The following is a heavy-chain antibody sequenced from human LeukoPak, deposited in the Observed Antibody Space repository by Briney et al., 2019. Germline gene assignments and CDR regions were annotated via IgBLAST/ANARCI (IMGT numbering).Heavy chain of an antibody. CDR3: AGRGSNSGTFDI. D-gene: IGHD4-23*01. Sequence: TLSLTCTVSGGSITNLNYYWTWIRQPAGKRLEWIGRIYTSGGTDYNPSLKTRATLSVDKSKNQFSLNLASLTAADTALYYCAGRGSNSGTFDIWGPGTFVTVSS. J-gene: IGHJ3*02. CDR2: IYTSGGT. CDR1: GGSITNLNYY. V-gene: IGHV4-61*02.